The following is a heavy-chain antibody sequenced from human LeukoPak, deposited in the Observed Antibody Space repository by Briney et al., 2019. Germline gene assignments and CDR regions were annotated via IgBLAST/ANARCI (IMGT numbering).Heavy chain of an antibody. D-gene: IGHD3-10*01. CDR1: GFTFSSYA. CDR3: ARGYYDYYYYMDV. CDR2: ISYDGSNK. J-gene: IGHJ6*03. Sequence: GGSLRLPCAASGFTFSSYAMHWVRQAPGMGLEWVAVISYDGSNKYYADSVKGRFTISRDNSKNTLYLQMNSLRAEDTAVYYCARGYYDYYYYMDVWGKGTTVTVSS. V-gene: IGHV3-30*01.